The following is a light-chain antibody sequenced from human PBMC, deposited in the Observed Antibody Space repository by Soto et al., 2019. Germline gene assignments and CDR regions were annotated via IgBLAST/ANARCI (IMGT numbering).Light chain of an antibody. Sequence: EIVMTQSPATLSVSRGERATLCCRASQSVSNNLAWYQQKFGQAPRLLVYGASIRATGIPARFSGSGSGTEFTLTISSLQSEDFAVYFCHQYNNWQTWTFGQGTKVDI. J-gene: IGKJ1*01. CDR1: QSVSNN. CDR3: HQYNNWQTWT. V-gene: IGKV3-15*01. CDR2: GAS.